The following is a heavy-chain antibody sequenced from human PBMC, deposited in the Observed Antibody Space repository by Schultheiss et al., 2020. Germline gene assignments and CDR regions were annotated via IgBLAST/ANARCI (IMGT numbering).Heavy chain of an antibody. D-gene: IGHD1-26*01. V-gene: IGHV4-34*01. J-gene: IGHJ4*02. CDR1: GGSFSGYY. CDR2: INHSGST. CDR3: ARLSGTYGRDCDY. Sequence: SDTLSLTCAVYGGSFSGYYWSWIRQPPGKGLEWIGEINHSGSTNYNPSLKSRVTISVDTSKNQFSLKLSSVTAADAAVYYCARLSGTYGRDCDYWGQGTLVTVSS.